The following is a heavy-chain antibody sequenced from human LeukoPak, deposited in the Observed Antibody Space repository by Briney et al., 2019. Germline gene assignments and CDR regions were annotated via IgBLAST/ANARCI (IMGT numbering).Heavy chain of an antibody. CDR1: GFAFSGYW. Sequence: GGSLRLSCAASGFAFSGYWMHWVRQAPGKGLEWVSSISGSSSSYIYYADSLKGRFTISRDNAKNSLYLQMNSLRAEDTAVYYCARDFYDTSGYYYDYWGQGTLVTVSS. CDR2: ISGSSSSYI. J-gene: IGHJ4*02. V-gene: IGHV3-21*01. CDR3: ARDFYDTSGYYYDY. D-gene: IGHD3-22*01.